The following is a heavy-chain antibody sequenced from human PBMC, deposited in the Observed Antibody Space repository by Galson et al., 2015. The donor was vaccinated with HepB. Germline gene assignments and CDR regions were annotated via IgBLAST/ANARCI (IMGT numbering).Heavy chain of an antibody. CDR2: ISYDGSNK. D-gene: IGHD4-17*01. Sequence: SLRLSCAASGFTFSSFGMHWVRQTPGKGLEWVAVISYDGSNKFYVDSVKGRFTISRDNSKNTLYLQMNGLRVEDTAVYYCAKDRATVTTFTFDIWGQGTMVTASS. CDR1: GFTFSSFG. J-gene: IGHJ3*02. CDR3: AKDRATVTTFTFDI. V-gene: IGHV3-30*18.